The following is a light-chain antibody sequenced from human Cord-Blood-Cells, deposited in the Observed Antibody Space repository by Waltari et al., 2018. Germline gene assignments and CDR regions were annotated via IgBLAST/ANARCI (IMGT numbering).Light chain of an antibody. Sequence: QSVLTQPPSVSAVPGQRVTISCTGSSSNIGAGYDVHWYQQLPGTAPKLLIYGNSNRPSGVPDRFCGSKSGTSASLAITGLQAEDGADYYCQSYDSSLSALVFGGGTKLTVL. CDR2: GNS. CDR3: QSYDSSLSALV. CDR1: SSNIGAGYD. V-gene: IGLV1-40*01. J-gene: IGLJ2*01.